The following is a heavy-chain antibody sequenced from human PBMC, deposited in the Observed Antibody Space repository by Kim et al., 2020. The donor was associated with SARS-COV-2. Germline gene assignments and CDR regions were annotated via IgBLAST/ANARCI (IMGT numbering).Heavy chain of an antibody. CDR2: INPNSGDT. CDR3: ARKYDSSCVDP. V-gene: IGHV1-2*02. CDR1: GYTFTGYY. D-gene: IGHD3-22*01. J-gene: IGHJ5*02. Sequence: ASVKVSCEASGYTFTGYYMHWVRQAPGQGLEWMGWINPNSGDTNYAQKFQGRVTMTRDTSISTAYMELSRLRSDDTAVYYCARKYDSSCVDPWGQGTLVTVSS.